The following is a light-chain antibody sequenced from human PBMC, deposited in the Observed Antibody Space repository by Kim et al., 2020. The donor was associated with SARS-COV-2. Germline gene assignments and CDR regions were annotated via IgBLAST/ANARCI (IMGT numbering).Light chain of an antibody. Sequence: LSPGEGATLSCRASQSVSSTYLAWYQQKSGQAPRLLIYGTSTRATGTPDRFSGSGSGTDFTLTISRLEPEDFAVYYCQQYGTSPRTFGGGTKVDIK. CDR2: GTS. J-gene: IGKJ4*01. CDR1: QSVSSTY. V-gene: IGKV3-20*01. CDR3: QQYGTSPRT.